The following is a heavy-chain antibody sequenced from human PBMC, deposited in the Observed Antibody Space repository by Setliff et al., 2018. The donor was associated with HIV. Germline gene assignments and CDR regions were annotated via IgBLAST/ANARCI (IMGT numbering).Heavy chain of an antibody. J-gene: IGHJ4*02. V-gene: IGHV1-8*02. CDR3: ARGEVLRGNILYY. CDR2: IIPMFGNT. Sequence: GASVKVSCKASGGTFNNYAINWVRQAPGQGLEWMGGIIPMFGNTGYAQKFQGRVTMTRNTSISTAYMDLSSLRSEDTAVYYCARGEVLRGNILYYWGQGTLVTVSS. D-gene: IGHD2-8*01. CDR1: GGTFNNYA.